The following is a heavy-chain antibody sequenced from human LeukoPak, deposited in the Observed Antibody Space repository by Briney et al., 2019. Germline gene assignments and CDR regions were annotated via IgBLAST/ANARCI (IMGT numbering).Heavy chain of an antibody. CDR1: GYIFTDYY. D-gene: IGHD1-26*01. J-gene: IGHJ4*02. CDR2: INPNSGGT. Sequence: GASVKVSCKASGYIFTDYYMHWVRQAPGQELGWMGRINPNSGGTNYAQKFQGRVTMTRDTSISTAYMELSSLRSEDTAVYYCARGRRSAEWELDLDYWGQGTLVTVSS. V-gene: IGHV1/OR15-1*04. CDR3: ARGRRSAEWELDLDY.